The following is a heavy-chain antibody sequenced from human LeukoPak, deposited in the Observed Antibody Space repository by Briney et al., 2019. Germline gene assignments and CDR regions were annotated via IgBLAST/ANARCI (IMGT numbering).Heavy chain of an antibody. CDR1: GGSISSDYS. D-gene: IGHD6-19*01. V-gene: IGHV4-39*01. CDR2: IYYGGTT. Sequence: SETLSLTCTVSGGSISSDYSWGWIRQPPGKGLEWIGNIYYGGTTYYNSSLKSRVTISVDTSKNQISLKLSSVTASDTSIYYCSSTRLGYSGGWHWGQGTLVTVPS. CDR3: SSTRLGYSGGWH. J-gene: IGHJ4*02.